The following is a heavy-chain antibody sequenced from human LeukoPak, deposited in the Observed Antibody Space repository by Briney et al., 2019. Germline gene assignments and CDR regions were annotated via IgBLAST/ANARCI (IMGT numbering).Heavy chain of an antibody. CDR1: GFTFSSYE. J-gene: IGHJ4*02. D-gene: IGHD2-15*01. CDR2: IRFDGSDE. V-gene: IGHV3-30*02. Sequence: PGGSLRLSCAASGFTFSSYEMNWVRQAPGKGLEWVAFIRFDGSDEHYADSVKGRFTISRDNSKNTLYLQMNSLRAEDTAVYYCAKDRRGSCNAGSCYCCDYWGRGALVTVSS. CDR3: AKDRRGSCNAGSCYCCDY.